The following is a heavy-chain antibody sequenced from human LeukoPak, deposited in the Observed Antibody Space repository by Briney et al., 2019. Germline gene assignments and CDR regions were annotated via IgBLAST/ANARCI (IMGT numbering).Heavy chain of an antibody. J-gene: IGHJ4*02. CDR3: AKDPPPPRVDTAMVKGDFDY. Sequence: PGGSLRLSCAASGFTFSSYAMSWVRQAPGKGLEWVSAISGSGGSTYYADSVKGRFTISRDNSKNTLYLQMNSLRAEDTAVYYCAKDPPPPRVDTAMVKGDFDYWGQGTLVTVSS. D-gene: IGHD5-18*01. CDR2: ISGSGGST. CDR1: GFTFSSYA. V-gene: IGHV3-23*01.